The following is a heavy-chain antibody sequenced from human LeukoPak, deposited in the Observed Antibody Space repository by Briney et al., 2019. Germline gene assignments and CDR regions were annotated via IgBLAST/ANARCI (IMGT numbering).Heavy chain of an antibody. D-gene: IGHD3-10*01. V-gene: IGHV3-20*04. Sequence: PGGSLRLSCAASGFTFDDYAVSWVRQAPGKGLEWVSYINWNGGSTDYADSVKGRFAISRDNAKSSLYLQMNSLRADATALYYCARELWSSGSGSFRAFDFWGQGTMVTVSS. CDR3: ARELWSSGSGSFRAFDF. CDR2: INWNGGST. CDR1: GFTFDDYA. J-gene: IGHJ3*01.